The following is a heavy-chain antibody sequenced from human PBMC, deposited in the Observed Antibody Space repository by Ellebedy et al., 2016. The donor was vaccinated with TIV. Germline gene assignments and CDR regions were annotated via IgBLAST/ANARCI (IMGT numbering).Heavy chain of an antibody. CDR1: GYTFTSYG. J-gene: IGHJ6*02. Sequence: AASVKVSCKASGYTFTSYGISWVRQAPGQGLEWMGWITTSNANTNYAQNFQGRVTMTTDSSTSTAYMELRSLRSDDTAIYYCARDVTVAGETGTHYYNGMDVWGQGTTVTVSS. CDR3: ARDVTVAGETGTHYYNGMDV. D-gene: IGHD6-19*01. V-gene: IGHV1-18*04. CDR2: ITTSNANT.